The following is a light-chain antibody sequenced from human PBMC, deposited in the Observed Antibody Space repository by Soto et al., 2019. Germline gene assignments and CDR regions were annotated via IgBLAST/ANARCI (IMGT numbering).Light chain of an antibody. V-gene: IGLV2-14*01. CDR2: EVS. CDR1: SNDVGGYNY. J-gene: IGLJ3*02. Sequence: QSVLTQPASVSGSPGQSITISCTGTSNDVGGYNYVSWYQQHPGKVPKLMIYEVSNRPSGVSDRFSGSRSGNTASLTISGLQAEDESDYYCGSYTSATTWVFGGGTKLTVL. CDR3: GSYTSATTWV.